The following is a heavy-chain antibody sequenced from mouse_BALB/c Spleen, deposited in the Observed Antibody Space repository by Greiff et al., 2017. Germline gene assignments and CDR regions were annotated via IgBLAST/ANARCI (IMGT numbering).Heavy chain of an antibody. V-gene: IGHV5-17*02. D-gene: IGHD3-1*01. J-gene: IGHJ4*01. CDR3: ARHGRAFAMDY. CDR2: ISSGSSTI. Sequence: EVHLVESGGGLVQPGGSRKLSCAASGFTFSSFGMHWVRQAPEKGLEWVAYISSGSSTIYYADTVKGRFTISRDNPKNTLFLQMTSLRSEDTAMYYCARHGRAFAMDYWGQGTSVTVSS. CDR1: GFTFSSFG.